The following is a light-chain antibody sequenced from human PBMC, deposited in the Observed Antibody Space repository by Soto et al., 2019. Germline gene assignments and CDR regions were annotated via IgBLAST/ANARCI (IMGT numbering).Light chain of an antibody. V-gene: IGKV3-15*01. CDR3: QQYNNWPPGT. CDR1: QSVSSN. CDR2: GAS. Sequence: EIVMTQYPATLSVSPGERATLSCRASQSVSSNLAWYQQKPGQAPRHLIYGASTRATGIPARFSGSGTGTEFTLTISSLQSEDFAVYYCQQYNNWPPGTFGQGTKVEIK. J-gene: IGKJ1*01.